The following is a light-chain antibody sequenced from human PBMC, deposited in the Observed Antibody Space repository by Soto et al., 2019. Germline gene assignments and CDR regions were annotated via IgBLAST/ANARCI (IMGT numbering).Light chain of an antibody. CDR3: QQYYSTPRT. V-gene: IGKV1-5*01. CDR2: DAS. Sequence: DIQMTQSPSTLSASVGDRVTISCRASQTISTWLAWYQQKPGKAPKLLIYDASSLQGGVPSRFSGSGSGTEFTLTISSLQAEDVAVYYCQQYYSTPRTFGQGTKVDIK. CDR1: QTISTW. J-gene: IGKJ1*01.